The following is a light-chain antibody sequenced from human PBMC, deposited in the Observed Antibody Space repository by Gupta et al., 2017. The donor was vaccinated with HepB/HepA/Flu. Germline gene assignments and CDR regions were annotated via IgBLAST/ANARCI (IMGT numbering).Light chain of an antibody. J-gene: IGKJ4*01. Sequence: EVVLTESPDFQSVTPKEKVTITCRASQSVGSSLHWYQHKPHQSPKLLIKYVSQSISGVPSSFSGSGFGTDFTLTINSLEAEDAAAYYCHQSSSLPVTFGGGTKVEIK. CDR3: HQSSSLPVT. CDR2: YVS. V-gene: IGKV6D-21*02. CDR1: QSVGSS.